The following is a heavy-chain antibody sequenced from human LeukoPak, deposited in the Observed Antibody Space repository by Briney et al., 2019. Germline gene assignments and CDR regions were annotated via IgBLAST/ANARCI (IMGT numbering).Heavy chain of an antibody. CDR1: GVSISSYY. CDR3: ARDRGYSYGPFDY. D-gene: IGHD5-18*01. Sequence: SETLSLTCTVSGVSISSYYWSWIRQPPGKGLEWIGYIYYSGSTNYNPSLKSRVTISVDTSKNQFSLKLSSVTAADTAVYYCARDRGYSYGPFDYWGQGTLVTVSS. CDR2: IYYSGST. J-gene: IGHJ4*02. V-gene: IGHV4-59*01.